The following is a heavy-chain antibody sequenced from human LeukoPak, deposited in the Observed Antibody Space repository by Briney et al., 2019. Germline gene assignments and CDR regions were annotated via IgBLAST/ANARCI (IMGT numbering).Heavy chain of an antibody. D-gene: IGHD4-17*01. CDR3: AKDGGFYGENFDY. CDR2: ISYDGKSN. V-gene: IGHV3-30*18. CDR1: GFTFSSYG. J-gene: IGHJ4*02. Sequence: PGGSLRLSCVASGFTFSSYGMHWVRQAPGKGLEWVAVISYDGKSNYYADSGKGRFTISRDNSKHTLFLQINSLRADDTAVFYCAKDGGFYGENFDYWGQGTLVTVSS.